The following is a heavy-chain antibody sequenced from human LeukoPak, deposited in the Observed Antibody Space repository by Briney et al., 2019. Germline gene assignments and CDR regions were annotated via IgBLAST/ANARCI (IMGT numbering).Heavy chain of an antibody. CDR1: GFTFSSYS. CDR3: ARDPPGAHFDY. D-gene: IGHD7-27*01. J-gene: IGHJ4*02. CDR2: ISSSSSNI. V-gene: IGHV3-21*01. Sequence: PGGSLRLSCTASGFTFSSYSMNWVRQAPGKGLEWVSYISSSSSNIFYADSFKGRFTISRDNAQNSLYLQRNSLRVEDTAVYYCARDPPGAHFDYWGQGTLVTVSS.